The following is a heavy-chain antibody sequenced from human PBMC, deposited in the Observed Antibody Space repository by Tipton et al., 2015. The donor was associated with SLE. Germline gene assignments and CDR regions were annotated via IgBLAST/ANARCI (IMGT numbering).Heavy chain of an antibody. D-gene: IGHD3-3*01. CDR3: ARVRGWSGYLDY. J-gene: IGHJ4*02. CDR1: GGSISSGGYS. Sequence: TLSLTCAVSGGSISSGGYSWSWIRQPPGKGLEWIGYIYHSGSTYYNPSLKSRVTISVDRSKNQFSLKLSSVTAADTAVYYCARVRGWSGYLDYWGQGTLVTVSS. CDR2: IYHSGST. V-gene: IGHV4-30-2*01.